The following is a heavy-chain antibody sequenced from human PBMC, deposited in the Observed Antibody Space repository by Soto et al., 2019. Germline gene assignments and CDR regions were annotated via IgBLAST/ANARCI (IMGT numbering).Heavy chain of an antibody. CDR1: GFTFSNYW. CDR2: IKADGSST. CDR3: TRVRFDP. J-gene: IGHJ5*02. V-gene: IGHV3-74*01. Sequence: EVQLVESGGGLVQPGGSLRLSCAASGFTFSNYWMHWVRQAPGKGLVWVSRIKADGSSTNYADSVKGRFTISRDNAKNTLYLVINSLRVEDTAVYFCTRVRFDPWGQGTLVTVSS.